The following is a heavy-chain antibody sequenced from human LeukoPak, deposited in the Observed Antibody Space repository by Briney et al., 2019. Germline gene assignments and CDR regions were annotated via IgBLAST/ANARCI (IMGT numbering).Heavy chain of an antibody. CDR1: GFTFSSYG. Sequence: GGSLRLSCAASGFTFSSYGMSWVRQAPGKGLEWVSRISGSGSSTYYADSVKGRLTISRDNSKNTVYLQMNSLRAEDTAVYYCAKVLIAPDHWGQGTLVTVSS. D-gene: IGHD6-13*01. V-gene: IGHV3-23*01. CDR3: AKVLIAPDH. CDR2: ISGSGSST. J-gene: IGHJ4*02.